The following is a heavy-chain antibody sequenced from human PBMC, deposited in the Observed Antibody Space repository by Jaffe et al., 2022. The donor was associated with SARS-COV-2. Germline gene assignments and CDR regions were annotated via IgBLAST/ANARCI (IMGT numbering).Heavy chain of an antibody. V-gene: IGHV4-38-2*02. CDR2: VYHSGHT. CDR3: AGEATAAYYYMDV. Sequence: QVQLQQSGPGLLKSSETLSLTCTVSGNAISSGYYWAWIRQPPGKGLEWIGSVYHSGHTYYNPSLKSRVSISVDKSKSQFSLKLSSVTAADTAVYYCAGEATAAYYYMDVWGKGTTVTVSS. CDR1: GNAISSGYY. J-gene: IGHJ6*03. D-gene: IGHD6-25*01.